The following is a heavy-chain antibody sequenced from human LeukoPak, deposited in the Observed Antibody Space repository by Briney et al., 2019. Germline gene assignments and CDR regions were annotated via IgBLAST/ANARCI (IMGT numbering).Heavy chain of an antibody. V-gene: IGHV3-23*01. CDR1: GFSFTNYA. CDR2: MKGGGET. J-gene: IGHJ4*02. Sequence: PGGSLRLSCVASGFSFTNYAMSWVRQAPARGPEWLSSMKGGGETFYADSVKGRCTLSRDISRNTVYLQLNNLRVEDTAIYYCAKWVYYDSSGSVGGYFDYWGQGTLVTVSS. CDR3: AKWVYYDSSGSVGGYFDY. D-gene: IGHD3-22*01.